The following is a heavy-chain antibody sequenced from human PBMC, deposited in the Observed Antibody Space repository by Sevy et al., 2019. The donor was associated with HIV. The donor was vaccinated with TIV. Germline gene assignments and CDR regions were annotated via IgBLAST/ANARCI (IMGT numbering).Heavy chain of an antibody. CDR3: ARLQSCGGDCYYFDS. D-gene: IGHD2-21*02. CDR1: GITFRRYD. CDR2: VASHGNYK. J-gene: IGHJ4*02. V-gene: IGHV3-30-3*01. Sequence: GESLKISCAASGITFRRYDMHWVRQAPGRGLEWVAVVASHGNYKSFADFVRGRFTISRDNARNSLDLQMTSLRTEDTAVYYCARLQSCGGDCYYFDSWGQGALVTVSS.